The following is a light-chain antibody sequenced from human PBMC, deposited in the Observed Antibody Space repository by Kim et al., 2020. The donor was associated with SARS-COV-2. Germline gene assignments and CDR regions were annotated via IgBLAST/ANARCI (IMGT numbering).Light chain of an antibody. CDR2: SND. CDR1: NSNIGSNA. Sequence: QSVLTQPPSASGTPGQRVTISCSGSNSNIGSNAVNWYQQLPGTAPKLLIYSNDQRPSGVPDRFSGSKSGTSASLAISGLQSEDEADYYCAAWDDRQIGWVFGGGTQLTVL. CDR3: AAWDDRQIGWV. V-gene: IGLV1-44*01. J-gene: IGLJ3*02.